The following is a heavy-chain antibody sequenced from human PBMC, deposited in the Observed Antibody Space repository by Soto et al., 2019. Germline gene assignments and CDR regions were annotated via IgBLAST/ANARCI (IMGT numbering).Heavy chain of an antibody. J-gene: IGHJ4*02. CDR1: GFTFSSYA. D-gene: IGHD2-15*01. V-gene: IGHV3-23*01. CDR3: AKVPRYCSGGSCLSPFDY. Sequence: GGSLRLSCAASGFTFSSYAMSWVRQAPGKGLEWVSAISGSGGSTYYADSVKGRFTISRDNSKNTLYLQMNSLRAEDTAVYYCAKVPRYCSGGSCLSPFDYWGQGTLVTVSS. CDR2: ISGSGGST.